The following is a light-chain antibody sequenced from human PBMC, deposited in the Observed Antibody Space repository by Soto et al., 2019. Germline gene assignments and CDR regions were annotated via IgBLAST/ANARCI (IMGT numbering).Light chain of an antibody. J-gene: IGKJ1*01. CDR2: DAS. CDR3: QQSYNTPLT. Sequence: IEVTQSPSSMATSLGDRVTITCRASQTIGTYVNWYRQKSGAAPELLIYDASTLQSGVPSRFRGGASGTDFTLTISSLQLDDFATYYCQQSYNTPLTFGQGTKVAIK. CDR1: QTIGTY. V-gene: IGKV1-39*01.